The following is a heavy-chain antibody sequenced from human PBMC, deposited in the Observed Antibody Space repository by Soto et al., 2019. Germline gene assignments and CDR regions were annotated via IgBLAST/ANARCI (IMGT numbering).Heavy chain of an antibody. CDR3: ARGYCTTNICDPWFDP. J-gene: IGHJ5*02. CDR1: GYSFTSYW. Sequence: PGESLKISCTGVGYSFTSYWIGWVRQMPGKGLEWMGIIYPGDSDTRYSPSFQGQVTISADKSISTVYLRWSSLKASDTAMYYCARGYCTTNICDPWFDPWGQGTPVTVSS. V-gene: IGHV5-51*01. D-gene: IGHD2-8*01. CDR2: IYPGDSDT.